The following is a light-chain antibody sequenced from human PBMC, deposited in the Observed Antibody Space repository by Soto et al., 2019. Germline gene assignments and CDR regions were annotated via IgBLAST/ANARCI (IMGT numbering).Light chain of an antibody. J-gene: IGKJ4*01. V-gene: IGKV2-30*01. CDR2: EVS. CDR3: MQGTHWPLT. CDR1: QSLLFFNGITY. Sequence: EVVLTQSPLSLPVTIGQPATVSCRSSQSLLFFNGITYLTWFHQRPGQPPRRLISEVSNRDSGVPDRFSGSGSGTDFTLKISRVEAEDVGLFYCMQGTHWPLTFGVGTRVEIK.